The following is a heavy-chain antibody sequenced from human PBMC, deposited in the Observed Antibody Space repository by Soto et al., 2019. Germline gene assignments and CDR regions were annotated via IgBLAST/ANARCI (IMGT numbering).Heavy chain of an antibody. D-gene: IGHD2-15*01. V-gene: IGHV4-30-2*01. Sequence: SETLSLTCAVSGGSISSGGYSWSWIWQPPGKGLEWIGYIYHSGSTYYNPSLKSRVTISVDRSKNQFSLKLSSVTAADTAVYYCARGYCSGGSCYPNDAFDIWGQGTMVTVSS. J-gene: IGHJ3*02. CDR2: IYHSGST. CDR3: ARGYCSGGSCYPNDAFDI. CDR1: GGSISSGGYS.